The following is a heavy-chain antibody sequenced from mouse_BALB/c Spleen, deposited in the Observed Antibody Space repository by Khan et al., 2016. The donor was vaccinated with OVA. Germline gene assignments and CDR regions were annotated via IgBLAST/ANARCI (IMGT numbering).Heavy chain of an antibody. J-gene: IGHJ1*01. CDR3: ARSTWYFDV. CDR1: GYSFTGYN. V-gene: IGHV1-39*01. Sequence: EVQLQQSGPELEKPGASVKISCKASGYSFTGYNMNWVKQSNGKSLEWIGNIDPYYGGISYNQKFKGKATLTVEKSSSTAYMQLKRLTSEDSAVYYCARSTWYFDVWGAGTTVTVSS. CDR2: IDPYYGGI.